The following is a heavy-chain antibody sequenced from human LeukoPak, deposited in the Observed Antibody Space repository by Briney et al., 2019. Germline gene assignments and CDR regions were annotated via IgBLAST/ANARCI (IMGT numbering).Heavy chain of an antibody. D-gene: IGHD3-3*01. CDR3: ARAERNAGVFDY. Sequence: RAGGSLRLSCAASGLTFSSYAMRWVRQAPGKGLEWVSTISGGGGSTYYADSVKGRFTISRDNSKNTLYPQMNSLRAEDTAVYYCARAERNAGVFDYWGQGTLVIVSS. J-gene: IGHJ4*02. V-gene: IGHV3-23*01. CDR2: ISGGGGST. CDR1: GLTFSSYA.